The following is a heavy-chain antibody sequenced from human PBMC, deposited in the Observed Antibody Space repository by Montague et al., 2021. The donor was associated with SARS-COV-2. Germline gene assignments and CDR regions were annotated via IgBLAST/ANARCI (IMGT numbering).Heavy chain of an antibody. CDR1: GDSNNSYY. Sequence: SETLSLTCTVSGDSNNSYYWSWIRQSPGKGLDRIGYISYSGSTNFNPSLKSRVSMSVDTSKNQFSLNLRYVTAADTAVYYCAKGGGGGSYFFAYWGQGTLVTVSS. CDR3: AKGGGGGSYFFAY. J-gene: IGHJ4*02. D-gene: IGHD3-16*01. CDR2: ISYSGST. V-gene: IGHV4-59*01.